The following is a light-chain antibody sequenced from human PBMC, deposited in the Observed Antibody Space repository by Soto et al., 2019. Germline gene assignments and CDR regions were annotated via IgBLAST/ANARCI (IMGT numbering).Light chain of an antibody. CDR3: SSYTTTTSLVV. Sequence: QSVLTQPASVSGSPGQSITISCSGTSSDIGGYNFVSWYQVHPGKAPRLILYDVSSRPSGVSYRFSGSKSATTASLNISRLQAGDEADYYCSSYTTTTSLVVFGGGTKLTVL. CDR1: SSDIGGYNF. V-gene: IGLV2-14*03. J-gene: IGLJ2*01. CDR2: DVS.